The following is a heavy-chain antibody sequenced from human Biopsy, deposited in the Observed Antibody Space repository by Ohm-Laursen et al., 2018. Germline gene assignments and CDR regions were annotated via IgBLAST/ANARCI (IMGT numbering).Heavy chain of an antibody. CDR3: ARDSSRRAREGGMDV. Sequence: SLRLSCAGSGFSVSSYDMNWVRQAPGKGLEWISYISETSSHIYDADSVRGRFTVARGIAKNSLYLQLNSLRVEDTAVYYCARDSSRRAREGGMDVWGQGTTVTVSS. D-gene: IGHD6-6*01. CDR1: GFSVSSYD. V-gene: IGHV3-21*01. J-gene: IGHJ6*02. CDR2: ISETSSHI.